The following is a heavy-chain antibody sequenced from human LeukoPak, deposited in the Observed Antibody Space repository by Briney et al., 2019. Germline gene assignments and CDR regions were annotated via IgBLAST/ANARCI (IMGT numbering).Heavy chain of an antibody. CDR1: GDSVSSDSAT. D-gene: IGHD2-2*01. V-gene: IGHV6-1*01. CDR3: VRDGPVAPAGELFDH. CDR2: TYYRSRWRN. J-gene: IGHJ4*02. Sequence: SQTLSLTCAISGDSVSSDSATWNWIRQSPSRGIEWLGRTYYRSRWRNDYAKSVESRITINPDTSKNQFSLQLNSVTPEDTAVYYCVRDGPVAPAGELFDHWGQGTLVTVSS.